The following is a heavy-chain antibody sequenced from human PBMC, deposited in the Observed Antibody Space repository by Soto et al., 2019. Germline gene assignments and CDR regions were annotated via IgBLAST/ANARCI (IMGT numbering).Heavy chain of an antibody. Sequence: SGPTLVNPTQTLTLTCTFSGFSLSTSGVGVGWIRQPPGKALEWLALIYWDDDKRYSPSLKSRLTITKDTSKNQVVLPMTNMDPVDTATYYCAPRLSARCEYDYVWGSYRFSAENNQNGGQGTRVTVS. CDR2: IYWDDDK. J-gene: IGHJ1*01. CDR1: GFSLSTSGVG. CDR3: APRLSARCEYDYVWGSYRFSAENNQN. D-gene: IGHD3-16*02. V-gene: IGHV2-5*02.